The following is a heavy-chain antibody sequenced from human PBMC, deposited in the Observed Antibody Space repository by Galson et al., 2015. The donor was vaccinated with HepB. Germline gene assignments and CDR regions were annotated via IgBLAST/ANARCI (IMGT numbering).Heavy chain of an antibody. V-gene: IGHV1-18*01. D-gene: IGHD3-10*01. J-gene: IGHJ6*02. Sequence: SVKVSCKASGYAFSSFGVSWVRQAPGQGLEWMGWISVFNGNTNFGQKFRGRVTLTTDTSTNTAYMELRSLRSDDTAVYYCARDAHYGSGSPSFYYDYYGMDVWGQGTTATVSS. CDR2: ISVFNGNT. CDR1: GYAFSSFG. CDR3: ARDAHYGSGSPSFYYDYYGMDV.